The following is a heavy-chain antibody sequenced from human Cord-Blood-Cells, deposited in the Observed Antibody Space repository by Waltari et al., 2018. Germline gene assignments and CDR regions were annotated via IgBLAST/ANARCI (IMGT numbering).Heavy chain of an antibody. V-gene: IGHV3-23*01. D-gene: IGHD3-16*01. CDR2: ISGSGGST. CDR1: GFTFSSYA. J-gene: IGHJ6*03. CDR3: AKSGPTGETFSSYYYYYMDV. Sequence: EVQLLESGGGLVQPGGSLRLSCAASGFTFSSYAMSWVRQAPGEWVEWVSAISGSGGSTYYADSVKGRFTISRDNSKNTLYLQMNSLRAEDTAVYYCAKSGPTGETFSSYYYYYMDVWGKGTTVTVSS.